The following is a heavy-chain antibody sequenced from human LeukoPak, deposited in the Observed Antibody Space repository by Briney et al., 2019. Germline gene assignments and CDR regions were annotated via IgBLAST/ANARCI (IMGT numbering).Heavy chain of an antibody. CDR2: INPNSGGT. V-gene: IGHV1-2*06. J-gene: IGHJ4*02. CDR3: ARGGVYDYVWGSYRQPDF. Sequence: GASVKVSCKASGYTFTGYYIHWVRQAPGQGLEWMGRINPNSGGTNYAQKFQGRVTMTRDTSISTAYMELSRLRSDDTAVYYCARGGVYDYVWGSYRQPDFWGQGTLVTVSS. D-gene: IGHD3-16*02. CDR1: GYTFTGYY.